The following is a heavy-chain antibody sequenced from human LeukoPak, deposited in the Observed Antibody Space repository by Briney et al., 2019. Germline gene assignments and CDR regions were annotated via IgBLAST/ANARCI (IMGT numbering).Heavy chain of an antibody. V-gene: IGHV3-30*12. CDR2: TAGADDVI. CDR1: GFTFSSYS. D-gene: IGHD6-19*01. J-gene: IGHJ4*02. CDR3: ARGLYSSGWYYFDY. Sequence: GGSLRLSCAASGFTFSSYSMIWVRQAPEKRLEWVAVTAGADDVIQYADSVKGRFTISTDNSKNTVYLQMNSLRAEDTAVYYCARGLYSSGWYYFDYWGQGTLVTVSS.